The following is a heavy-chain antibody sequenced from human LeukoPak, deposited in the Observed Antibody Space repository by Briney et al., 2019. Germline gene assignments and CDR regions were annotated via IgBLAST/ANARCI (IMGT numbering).Heavy chain of an antibody. J-gene: IGHJ4*02. CDR3: ARVRQTYGDYYFDY. Sequence: KASETLSLTCTVSGGSISSYYWSWIRQPPGKGLEWIGYIYYSGSTNYNPSLKSRVTISVDTSKNQFSLKLSSVTAADTAVYYCARVRQTYGDYYFDYWGQGTLVTVSS. CDR2: IYYSGST. D-gene: IGHD4-17*01. CDR1: GGSISSYY. V-gene: IGHV4-59*01.